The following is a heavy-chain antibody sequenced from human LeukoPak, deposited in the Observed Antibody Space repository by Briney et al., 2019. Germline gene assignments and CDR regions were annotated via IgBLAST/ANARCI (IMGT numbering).Heavy chain of an antibody. D-gene: IGHD6-19*01. V-gene: IGHV3-33*01. CDR1: GFTFSSYG. Sequence: GGSLRLSCAASGFTFSSYGMHWVRQAPGKGLEWVAVIWYDGSNKYYADSVKGRFTISRDNSKNTLYLHMNSLRAEDTAVYYCAVHPSIAVTGTGDYWGQGTLVTVSS. CDR3: AVHPSIAVTGTGDY. J-gene: IGHJ4*02. CDR2: IWYDGSNK.